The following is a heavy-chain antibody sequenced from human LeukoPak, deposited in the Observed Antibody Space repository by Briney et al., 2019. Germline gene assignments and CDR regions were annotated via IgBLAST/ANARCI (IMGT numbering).Heavy chain of an antibody. V-gene: IGHV3-7*01. J-gene: IGHJ3*02. D-gene: IGHD3-10*01. Sequence: GGSLRLSCAASGFTFSSYWMSWVRQAPGKGLEWVANIKQDGSEKYYVDSVKGRFTISRDNAKNSLYLQMNSLRAEDTAVYYCARIRGSELLWFGNDAFDIWGQGTVVTVSS. CDR2: IKQDGSEK. CDR3: ARIRGSELLWFGNDAFDI. CDR1: GFTFSSYW.